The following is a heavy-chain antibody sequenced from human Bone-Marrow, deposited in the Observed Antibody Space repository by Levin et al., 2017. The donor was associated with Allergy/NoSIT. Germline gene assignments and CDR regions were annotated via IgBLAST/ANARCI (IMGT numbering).Heavy chain of an antibody. D-gene: IGHD5-12*01. J-gene: IGHJ3*02. CDR3: AKTRGFSFGIDAFDM. CDR1: GFTFDDYA. V-gene: IGHV3-9*01. Sequence: GGSLRLSCAASGFTFDDYALHWVRQAPGRGLEWVSGISWNSGKIGYGDSMKGRFTISRDNAKSSLYLQMNSLRVEDTALYYCAKTRGFSFGIDAFDMWGPGPMVTVSS. CDR2: ISWNSGKI.